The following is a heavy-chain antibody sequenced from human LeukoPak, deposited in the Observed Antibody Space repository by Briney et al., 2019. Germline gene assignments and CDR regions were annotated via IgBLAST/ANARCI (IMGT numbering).Heavy chain of an antibody. CDR1: GYSFTSYW. Sequence: GESLRISCKGSGYSFTSYWISWVRRMPGKGVEWMGRIDPSDSYTNYSPSFQGHVTISADKSISTAYLQWSSLKASDTAMYYRARQGYGDYSDYWGQGTLVTVSS. J-gene: IGHJ4*02. D-gene: IGHD4-17*01. V-gene: IGHV5-10-1*01. CDR2: IDPSDSYT. CDR3: ARQGYGDYSDY.